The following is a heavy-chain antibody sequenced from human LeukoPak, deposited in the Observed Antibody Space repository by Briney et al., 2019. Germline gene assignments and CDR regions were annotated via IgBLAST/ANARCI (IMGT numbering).Heavy chain of an antibody. CDR2: ISGSGGST. J-gene: IGHJ4*02. CDR3: AREVRSYGGQIDY. V-gene: IGHV3-23*01. Sequence: QSGGSLRLSCAASGFTFSSYAMSWVRQAPGKGLEWVSAISGSGGSTYYADSVKGRFTISRDNSKNTLYLQMNSLRAEDTAVYYCAREVRSYGGQIDYWGQGTLVTVSS. D-gene: IGHD4/OR15-4a*01. CDR1: GFTFSSYA.